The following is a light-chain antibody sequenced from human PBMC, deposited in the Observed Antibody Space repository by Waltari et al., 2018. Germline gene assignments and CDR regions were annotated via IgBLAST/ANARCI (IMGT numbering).Light chain of an antibody. J-gene: IGKJ2*01. Sequence: DIQMTQSPSSLSASLGDRVTITCRANQSISKYLNWYQKRPGKAPKLLVYFKSSLQSGVPSRFSGSGSGTDFTLTINTLQPEDFATYFCQQSYGPPYTFGQGTRLEIK. V-gene: IGKV1-39*01. CDR2: FKS. CDR3: QQSYGPPYT. CDR1: QSISKY.